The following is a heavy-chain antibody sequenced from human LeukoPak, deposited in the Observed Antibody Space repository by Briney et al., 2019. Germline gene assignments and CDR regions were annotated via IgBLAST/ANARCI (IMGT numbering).Heavy chain of an antibody. CDR2: ISYDGSNK. CDR1: GFTFSSYG. D-gene: IGHD3-10*01. Sequence: GRSLRLSCAASGFTFSSYGMHWVRQAPGKGLEWVAVISYDGSNKYYADSVKGRFTISRDNSKNTLYLQMNSLRAEDTAVYYCAKDQLLWFGELSPWGQGTLVTVSS. J-gene: IGHJ5*02. CDR3: AKDQLLWFGELSP. V-gene: IGHV3-30*18.